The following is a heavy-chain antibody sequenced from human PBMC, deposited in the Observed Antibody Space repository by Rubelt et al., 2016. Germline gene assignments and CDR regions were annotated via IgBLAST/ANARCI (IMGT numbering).Heavy chain of an antibody. V-gene: IGHV3-30*18. CDR2: ISYDGSNK. Sequence: GRSLRLSCAASGFTFSSYGMHWVRQAPGKGLEWVAVISYDGSNKYYADSVKGRFTISRDNSKNTLYLQMNSLRAEDTAVYYCAKEGAAAGTLGYWGQGTLVTVSS. CDR3: AKEGAAAGTLGY. D-gene: IGHD6-13*01. J-gene: IGHJ4*02. CDR1: GFTFSSYG.